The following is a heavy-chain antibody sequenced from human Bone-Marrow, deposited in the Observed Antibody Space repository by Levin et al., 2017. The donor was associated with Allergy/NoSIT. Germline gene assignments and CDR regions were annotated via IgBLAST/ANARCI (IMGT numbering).Heavy chain of an antibody. CDR1: GFAFSDYY. J-gene: IGHJ6*03. CDR3: ARMRPDDYYYYYMDV. Sequence: SGGSLRLSCAASGFAFSDYYMRWIRQAPGKGLECVSHISSSDNSIEYADSVKGRFTISRDNAKNSLYLQMNSLRAEDTAVYYCARMRPDDYYYYYMDVWGKGTTVTVSS. V-gene: IGHV3-11*01. CDR2: ISSSDNSI.